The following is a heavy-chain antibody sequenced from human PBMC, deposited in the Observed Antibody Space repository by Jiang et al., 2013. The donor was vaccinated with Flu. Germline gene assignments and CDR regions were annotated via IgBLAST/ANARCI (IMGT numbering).Heavy chain of an antibody. CDR3: AKGDYYGSGPLYYGMDV. CDR1: GFTFSSYG. Sequence: GVVQPGGSLRLSCAASGFTFSSYGMHWVRQAPGKGLEWVAFIRYDGSNKYYADSVKGRFTISRDNSKNTLYLQMNSLRAEDTAVYYCAKGDYYGSGPLYYGMDVWGQGTTVTVSS. J-gene: IGHJ6*02. V-gene: IGHV3-30*02. D-gene: IGHD3-10*01. CDR2: IRYDGSNK.